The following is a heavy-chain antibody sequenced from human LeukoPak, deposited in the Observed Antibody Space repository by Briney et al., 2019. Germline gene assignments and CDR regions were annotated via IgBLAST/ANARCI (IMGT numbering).Heavy chain of an antibody. CDR2: ISSSSSYI. D-gene: IGHD1-26*01. V-gene: IGHV3-21*01. CDR1: GFTVSSNS. CDR3: ARDQGQWEPLVY. J-gene: IGHJ4*02. Sequence: GGSLRLSCAASGFTVSSNSMSWVRQAPGKGLEWVSSISSSSSYIYYADSVKDRFTISRDNAKNSLYLQMNSLRAEDTAVYYCARDQGQWEPLVYWGQGTLVTVSS.